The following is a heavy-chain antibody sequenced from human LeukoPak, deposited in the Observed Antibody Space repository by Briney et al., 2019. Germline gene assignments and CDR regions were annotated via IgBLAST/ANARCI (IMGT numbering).Heavy chain of an antibody. J-gene: IGHJ4*02. CDR3: ARDSGLAF. V-gene: IGHV3-7*01. CDR1: GFTFSSYW. CDR2: IKEDGSGK. Sequence: GGSLRLSCVASGFTFSSYWMSWVRQAPGKGLEWVANIKEDGSGKYYVDSVKGRFTISRDNAKNSLYLQMNSLRAEDTAVYYCARDSGLAFWGRGTLVTVFS. D-gene: IGHD2-21*01.